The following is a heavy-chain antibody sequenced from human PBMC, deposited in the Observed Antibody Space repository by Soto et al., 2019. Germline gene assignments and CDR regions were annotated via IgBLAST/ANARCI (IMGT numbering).Heavy chain of an antibody. CDR1: GGSISSSSYY. Sequence: QLQLQESGPGLVKPSETLSLTCTVSGGSISSSSYYWGWIRQPPGKGLEWIGSIYYSGSTYYNPSLKSRVTISVDTSKNQFSLKLSSVTAADTAVYYCARQSPNYGDYVLGAFDIWGQGTMVTVSS. D-gene: IGHD4-17*01. CDR2: IYYSGST. J-gene: IGHJ3*02. V-gene: IGHV4-39*01. CDR3: ARQSPNYGDYVLGAFDI.